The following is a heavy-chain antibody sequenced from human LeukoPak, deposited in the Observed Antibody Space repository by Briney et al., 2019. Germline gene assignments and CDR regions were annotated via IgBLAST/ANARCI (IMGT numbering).Heavy chain of an antibody. J-gene: IGHJ6*03. CDR1: GGTFSSYS. D-gene: IGHD5-12*01. V-gene: IGHV3-21*01. CDR3: ARDGATFSGYDWYYYMDV. CDR2: ISSSSSYI. Sequence: ASVTVSCKASGGTFSSYSMNWVRQAPGKGLEWVSSISSSSSYIYYADSVKGRFTISRDNAKNSLYLQMNSLRAEDTAVYYCARDGATFSGYDWYYYMDVWGKGTTVTVSS.